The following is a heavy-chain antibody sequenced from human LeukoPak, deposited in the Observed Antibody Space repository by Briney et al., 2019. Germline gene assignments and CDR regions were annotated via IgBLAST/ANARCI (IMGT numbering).Heavy chain of an antibody. V-gene: IGHV5-51*01. CDR1: GYTFTSYC. Sequence: GESLKISCKGSGYTFTSYCIAWVRQMPGKGLEWMGIIYPGDSDTRYSPSFQGQVTISADKSISTAYLQWSSLEASDTAMYYCARPADGSYYNYFDYWGQGTLVTVSS. CDR3: ARPADGSYYNYFDY. J-gene: IGHJ4*02. D-gene: IGHD1-26*01. CDR2: IYPGDSDT.